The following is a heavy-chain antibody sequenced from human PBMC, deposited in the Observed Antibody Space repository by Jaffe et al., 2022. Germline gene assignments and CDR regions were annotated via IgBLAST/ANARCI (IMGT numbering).Heavy chain of an antibody. D-gene: IGHD4-17*01. CDR2: IRYDGSNK. Sequence: QVQLVESGGGVVQPGGSLRLSCAASGFTFSSYGMHWVRQAPGKGLEWVAFIRYDGSNKYYADSVKGRFTISRDNSKNTLYLQMNSLRAEDTAVYYCAKGLSGLRKTTVTGPSPSDAFDIWGQGTMVTVSS. CDR1: GFTFSSYG. V-gene: IGHV3-30*02. J-gene: IGHJ3*02. CDR3: AKGLSGLRKTTVTGPSPSDAFDI.